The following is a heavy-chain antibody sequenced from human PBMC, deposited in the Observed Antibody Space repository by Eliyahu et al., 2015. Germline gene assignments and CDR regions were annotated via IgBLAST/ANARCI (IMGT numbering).Heavy chain of an antibody. Sequence: QVQLVQSGAEVKKPGSSVKVSCXASGGTFSSXXXSWVXQAPGQGLXWMGGIIPIFGTANYAQKFQGRVTITADKSTSTAYMELSSLRSEDTAVYYCARVPTPDYYGMDVWGQGTTVTVSS. CDR1: GGTFSSXX. V-gene: IGHV1-69*06. J-gene: IGHJ6*02. CDR2: IIPIFGTA. CDR3: ARVPTPDYYGMDV.